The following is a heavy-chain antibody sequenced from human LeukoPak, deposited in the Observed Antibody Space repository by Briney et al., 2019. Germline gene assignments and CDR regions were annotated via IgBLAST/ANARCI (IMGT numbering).Heavy chain of an antibody. J-gene: IGHJ5*02. D-gene: IGHD6-13*01. CDR1: GFTFSSYS. CDR2: ISSSSSYI. V-gene: IGHV3-21*01. Sequence: GGSLRLSCAASGFTFSSYSMNWVRQAPGKGLEWVSSISSSSSYIYYADSVKGRFTISRDNAKNSLYLQMNSLRAEDTAVYYCARVQSGIIAAAGDWFDPWGQGTLVTVSS. CDR3: ARVQSGIIAAAGDWFDP.